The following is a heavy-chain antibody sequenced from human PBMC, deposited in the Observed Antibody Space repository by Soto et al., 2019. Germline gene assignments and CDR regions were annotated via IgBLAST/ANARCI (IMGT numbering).Heavy chain of an antibody. Sequence: ASVKVSCKASGYTFTGYYVHWVRQAPGQGLEWMGWINPNSGGTNYAQKFQGWVTMTRDTSISTAYMELSRLRSDDTAVYYCARSGGYSYGYFSYYYYYGMDVWGQGTTVTVSS. CDR2: INPNSGGT. D-gene: IGHD5-18*01. V-gene: IGHV1-2*04. CDR1: GYTFTGYY. J-gene: IGHJ6*02. CDR3: ARSGGYSYGYFSYYYYYGMDV.